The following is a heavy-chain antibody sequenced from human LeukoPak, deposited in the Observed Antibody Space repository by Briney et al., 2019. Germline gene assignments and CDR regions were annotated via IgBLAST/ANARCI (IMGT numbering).Heavy chain of an antibody. CDR3: SRYGLLGLSEINAFDI. J-gene: IGHJ3*02. CDR1: GGSISSYY. CDR2: ISYSWST. Sequence: PSETLSLTCTVSGGSISSYYWGWIRQPPGKGLEWIGSISYSWSTYYNPSLKSRVTISLDRSKNEFSLKLTSVTAADAAMYYCSRYGLLGLSEINAFDIWGQGTMVTVSS. V-gene: IGHV4-39*07. D-gene: IGHD3-16*01.